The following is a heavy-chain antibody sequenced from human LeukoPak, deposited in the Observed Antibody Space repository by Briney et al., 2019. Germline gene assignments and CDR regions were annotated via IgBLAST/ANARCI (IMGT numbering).Heavy chain of an antibody. V-gene: IGHV4-59*01. Sequence: SETLSLTYTVSGGSISSYYWSWIRQPPRKGLEWIGYIYYIGGTNYNPSLKSRVTISVDTSKNQFSLKLSSVTAADTAVYYCASHISQYSNYDYWGQGTLVTVSS. CDR3: ASHISQYSNYDY. CDR1: GGSISSYY. CDR2: IYYIGGT. D-gene: IGHD4-11*01. J-gene: IGHJ4*02.